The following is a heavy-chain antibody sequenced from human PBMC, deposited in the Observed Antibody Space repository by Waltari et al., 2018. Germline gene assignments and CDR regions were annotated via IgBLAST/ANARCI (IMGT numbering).Heavy chain of an antibody. D-gene: IGHD1-26*01. CDR1: GGTFSSYA. CDR2: MIPIFGTA. J-gene: IGHJ4*02. V-gene: IGHV1-69*12. CDR3: ASLRVGGYWYFDY. Sequence: QVQLVQSGAEVKKPGSSVKVSCKASGGTFSSYAISWVRQAPGQGLEWMGGMIPIFGTANYAQKCKGRVTITADESTSTAYMELSSLRSEDTAVYYCASLRVGGYWYFDYWGQGTLVTVSS.